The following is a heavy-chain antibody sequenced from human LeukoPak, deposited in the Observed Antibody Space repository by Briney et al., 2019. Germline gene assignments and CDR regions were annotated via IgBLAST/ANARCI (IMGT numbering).Heavy chain of an antibody. J-gene: IGHJ4*02. V-gene: IGHV1-46*01. D-gene: IGHD3-16*01. CDR2: VNPNGFST. CDR1: GYAFISYD. CDR3: ARDSITFGGFTFDF. Sequence: ASVKVSCEASGYAFISYDIHWVRQAPGQGLEWVGRVNPNGFSTTYAQKFQGRVTMTSDTSTTTVYMDLSSLRSEDTAVYYCARDSITFGGFTFDFWGQGTLVTVSS.